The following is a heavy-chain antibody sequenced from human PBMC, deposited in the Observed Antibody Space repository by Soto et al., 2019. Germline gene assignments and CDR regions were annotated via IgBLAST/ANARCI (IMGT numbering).Heavy chain of an antibody. Sequence: QVQLQESGPGLVKPSQTLSLTCTVSGGSISSGGYYWSWIRQHPGKGLEWIGYIYYSGSTYYNPSLKGRVTISVDTSKNQFSLKLSSVTAADTAVYYCARRESGSYYSYWFDPWGQGTLVTVSS. V-gene: IGHV4-31*03. CDR3: ARRESGSYYSYWFDP. J-gene: IGHJ5*02. CDR1: GGSISSGGYY. D-gene: IGHD1-26*01. CDR2: IYYSGST.